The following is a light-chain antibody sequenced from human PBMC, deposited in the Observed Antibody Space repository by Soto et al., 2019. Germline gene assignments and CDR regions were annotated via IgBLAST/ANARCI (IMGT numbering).Light chain of an antibody. Sequence: EIVLTQSPATLSLSPGDRATLSCGASQSVSNNYLAWYQQKPGQAPRLLIYGASTRATGIPARFSGSGSGTDFTLTISSLEPEDFAVYYCQQYNNWPRTFGQGTKVDIK. CDR2: GAS. CDR3: QQYNNWPRT. CDR1: QSVSNN. V-gene: IGKV3-15*01. J-gene: IGKJ1*01.